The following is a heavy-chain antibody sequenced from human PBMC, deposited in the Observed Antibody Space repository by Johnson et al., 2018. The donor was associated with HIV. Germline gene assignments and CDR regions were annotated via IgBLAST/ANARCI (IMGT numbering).Heavy chain of an antibody. CDR3: ARVGASRFDAFHV. D-gene: IGHD3-16*01. J-gene: IGHJ3*01. CDR2: VYSGGNT. CDR1: GFTVSSNY. Sequence: VQLVESGGGVVQPGRSLRLSCAASGFTVSSNYMSWVRQAPGKGLEWVSIVYSGGNTYYTDSVKGRFTISRDNSKNTLYLQMNSLRAEDTAVYYCARVGASRFDAFHVWGQGTMVTVSS. V-gene: IGHV3-66*01.